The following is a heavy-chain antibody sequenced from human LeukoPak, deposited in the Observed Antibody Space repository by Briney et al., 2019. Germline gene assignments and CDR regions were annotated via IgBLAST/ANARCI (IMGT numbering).Heavy chain of an antibody. V-gene: IGHV3-21*01. J-gene: IGHJ6*02. D-gene: IGHD5-24*01. CDR2: ISSSSYI. CDR1: GFTFSSYS. Sequence: GGSLRLSCAASGFTFSSYSMTWVRQALGKGLEWVSSISSSSYIYYADSVKGRFTISRDNAKNSLYLQMNSLRAEDTAVYYCAREMGYYYYGMDVWGQGTTVTVSS. CDR3: AREMGYYYYGMDV.